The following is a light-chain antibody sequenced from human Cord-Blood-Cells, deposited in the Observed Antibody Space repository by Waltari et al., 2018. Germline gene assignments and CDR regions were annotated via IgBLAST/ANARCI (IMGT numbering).Light chain of an antibody. J-gene: IGLJ3*02. CDR2: EDN. Sequence: NFMLTQPHSVSESPGKTVTISCTRRSGSIASNYVQSYQPRPGSSTTTVIYEDNQRPPGVPDRFSGSIDSSSNSASLTISGLKTEDEAAYYCQSYDSSNPWVFGGGTKLTVL. CDR1: SGSIASNY. CDR3: QSYDSSNPWV. V-gene: IGLV6-57*01.